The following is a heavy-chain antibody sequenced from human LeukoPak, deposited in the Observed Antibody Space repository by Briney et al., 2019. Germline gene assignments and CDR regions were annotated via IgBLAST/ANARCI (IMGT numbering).Heavy chain of an antibody. J-gene: IGHJ3*02. V-gene: IGHV4-59*06. D-gene: IGHD2-21*02. CDR3: ASPIVVVTAIYAFDI. CDR2: IYYSGST. Sequence: KPSETLSLTCTVSGGSISSYHWSWIRQPPGKGLEWIGYIYYSGSTYYNPSLKSRVTISVDTSKNQFSLKLSSVTAADTAVYYCASPIVVVTAIYAFDIWGQGTMVTVSS. CDR1: GGSISSYH.